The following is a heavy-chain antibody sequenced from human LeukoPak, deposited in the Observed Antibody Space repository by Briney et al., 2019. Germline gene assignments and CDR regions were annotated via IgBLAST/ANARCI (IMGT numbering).Heavy chain of an antibody. CDR3: ARLRVIDSSGFYYVDY. CDR1: GYSISSGSY. CDR2: MYHSGST. V-gene: IGHV4-38-2*01. J-gene: IGHJ4*02. Sequence: SETLSLTCAVSGYSISSGSYWGGIRQPPGKGLEWIGNMYHSGSTYSNPSLKSRVTISVGTSKNQFSLRLRSVTAADTAVYYCARLRVIDSSGFYYVDYWGQGTLVTVFS. D-gene: IGHD3-22*01.